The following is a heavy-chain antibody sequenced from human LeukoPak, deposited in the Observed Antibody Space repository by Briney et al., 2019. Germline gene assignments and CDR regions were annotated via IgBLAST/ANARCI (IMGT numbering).Heavy chain of an antibody. D-gene: IGHD5-18*01. CDR1: GFTFSSYW. V-gene: IGHV3-74*01. Sequence: GGSLRLSCAASGFTFSSYWMHWVRQAPGKGLVWVSRINSDGSSTSYADSVKGRFTISRDNAKNTLYLQMNSLRAEDTAVYYCAKISTVDTAMAWGQGTLVTVSS. CDR3: AKISTVDTAMA. J-gene: IGHJ5*02. CDR2: INSDGSST.